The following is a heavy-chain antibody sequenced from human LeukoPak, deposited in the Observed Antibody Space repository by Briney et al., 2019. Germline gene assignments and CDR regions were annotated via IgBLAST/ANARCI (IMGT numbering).Heavy chain of an antibody. J-gene: IGHJ4*02. V-gene: IGHV5-51*01. D-gene: IGHD3-16*02. Sequence: GESLKISCKGSGYSFTNFWIGWVRQMPGKGLEWMGIIHPDDSDTRYSPSFQGQVTISADKSISTAYLEWSSLKASDTAMYYCARSAYSYLYHYFDFWGQGILVTVSS. CDR2: IHPDDSDT. CDR3: ARSAYSYLYHYFDF. CDR1: GYSFTNFW.